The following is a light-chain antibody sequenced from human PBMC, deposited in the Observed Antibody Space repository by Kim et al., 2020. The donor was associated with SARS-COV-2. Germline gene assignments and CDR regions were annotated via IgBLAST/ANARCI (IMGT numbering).Light chain of an antibody. Sequence: QSALTQPASVSGSPGQSITISCTGTSSDVGGYISVSWYQQHPAKAPKLMISGVSNRPSGVSNRFSGSKSGNTASLTISGLQAEDEADYYCTSYTSSYTYVFGTGTKVTGL. CDR1: SSDVGGYIS. CDR2: GVS. V-gene: IGLV2-14*03. CDR3: TSYTSSYTYV. J-gene: IGLJ1*01.